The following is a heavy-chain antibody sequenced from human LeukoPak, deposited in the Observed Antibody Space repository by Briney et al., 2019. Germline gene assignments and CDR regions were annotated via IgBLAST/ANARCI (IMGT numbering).Heavy chain of an antibody. CDR3: GRGNQLLIFDP. CDR1: GGSISSGGYY. J-gene: IGHJ5*02. CDR2: IYYSGST. Sequence: SETLSLTCTVSGGSISSGGYYWSWIRQHPGKGLEWIGYIYYSGSTYYNPSLKSRVTISVDTSKNQFSLKLSSVTAADTAVYYCGRGNQLLIFDPWGQGTLVTVSS. V-gene: IGHV4-31*03. D-gene: IGHD2-2*01.